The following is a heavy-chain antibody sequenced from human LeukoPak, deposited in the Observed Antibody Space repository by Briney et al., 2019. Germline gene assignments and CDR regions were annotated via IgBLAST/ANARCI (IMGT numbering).Heavy chain of an antibody. Sequence: ASVKVSCKASGYTFTSYYMHWVRQAPGQGLEWMGIINPSGGSTSYAQKFQGRVTMTRDTSTSTVYMELSSLRSEDTAVYYCAIYSRIAAAGTGFLSWFDPWGQGTLVTVSS. CDR3: AIYSRIAAAGTGFLSWFDP. J-gene: IGHJ5*02. V-gene: IGHV1-46*01. D-gene: IGHD6-13*01. CDR1: GYTFTSYY. CDR2: INPSGGST.